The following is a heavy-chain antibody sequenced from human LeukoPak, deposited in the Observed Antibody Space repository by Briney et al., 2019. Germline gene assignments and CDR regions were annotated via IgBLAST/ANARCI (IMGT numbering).Heavy chain of an antibody. D-gene: IGHD5-18*01. V-gene: IGHV4-34*01. J-gene: IGHJ4*02. CDR1: GGSFSGYY. Sequence: PSETLSLTCAVYGGSFSGYYWSWIRQPPGKGLEWIGEINNSGSTNYNPSLKSRVTISVDTSKNQFSLKLSSVTAADTAVYYCASSHVDTAMGVDYWGQGTLVTVSS. CDR3: ASSHVDTAMGVDY. CDR2: INNSGST.